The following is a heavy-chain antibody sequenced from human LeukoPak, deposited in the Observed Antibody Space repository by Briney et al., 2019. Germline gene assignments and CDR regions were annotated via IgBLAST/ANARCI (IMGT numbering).Heavy chain of an antibody. CDR3: ARGRGYSYRAFDI. CDR2: INHSGST. V-gene: IGHV4-34*01. J-gene: IGHJ3*02. CDR1: GGSFSGYY. D-gene: IGHD5-18*01. Sequence: SETLSLTCAVYGGSFSGYYWSWIRQPPGKGLEWIGEINHSGSTNYNPSLKSRVTISVDTSKNQFSLKLSSVTAADTAVYYCARGRGYSYRAFDIWGQGTMVTASS.